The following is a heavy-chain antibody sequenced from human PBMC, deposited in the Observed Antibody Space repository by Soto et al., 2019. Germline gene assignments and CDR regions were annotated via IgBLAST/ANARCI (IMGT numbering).Heavy chain of an antibody. CDR3: ARAVVPAAIRFVFDM. Sequence: GGSLRLSCAASGFTFSTYWMAWVRQAPGKGLEWVANIKQDGSETYYVDSVKGRFTLSRDNAKNSLYLQMNSLRAEDTAVYYCARAVVPAAIRFVFDMWGRGTIVTVSS. V-gene: IGHV3-7*04. CDR1: GFTFSTYW. J-gene: IGHJ3*02. CDR2: IKQDGSET. D-gene: IGHD2-2*02.